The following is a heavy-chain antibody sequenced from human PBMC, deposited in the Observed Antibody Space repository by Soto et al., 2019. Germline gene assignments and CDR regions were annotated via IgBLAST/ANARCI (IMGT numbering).Heavy chain of an antibody. CDR3: ARGGAPIDS. V-gene: IGHV1-18*01. Sequence: QVQLVQSGAEVKKPGASVKVSCKASGYTFTNFGISWVRQAPGQGLEWMGWISAYNGNTNYAQNFQGRVTMTTDTSTSTAYMELRSPRSDAAAVYSWARGGAPIDSWGQGTLVTVSS. D-gene: IGHD3-16*01. CDR1: GYTFTNFG. CDR2: ISAYNGNT. J-gene: IGHJ5*01.